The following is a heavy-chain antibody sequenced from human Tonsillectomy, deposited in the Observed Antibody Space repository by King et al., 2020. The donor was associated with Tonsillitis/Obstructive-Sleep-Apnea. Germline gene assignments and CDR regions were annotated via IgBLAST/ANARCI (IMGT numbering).Heavy chain of an antibody. CDR1: GFTFSNAW. D-gene: IGHD3-3*02. J-gene: IGHJ6*03. CDR2: IKSKTDGGTT. CDR3: TKDRIGFSYYYYYTMDV. Sequence: QLVQSGGGLVKPGGSLRLSCAASGFTFSNAWMSWVRQAPGKGLEWVGRIKSKTDGGTTDYAAPVKGRFTISRDDSKNTLYLQMNSLKTEDTAVYYCTKDRIGFSYYYYYTMDVWGKGTPVTVSS. V-gene: IGHV3-15*01.